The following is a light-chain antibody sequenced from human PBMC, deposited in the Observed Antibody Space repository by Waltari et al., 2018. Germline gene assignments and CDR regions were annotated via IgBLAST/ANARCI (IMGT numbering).Light chain of an antibody. CDR1: SSNIGNNY. J-gene: IGLJ2*01. V-gene: IGLV1-47*01. CDR3: AAWDDSLSGVV. Sequence: QSVLTQPPSASGTPGQRVTISCSGSSSNIGNNYVTWYHQVPGTAPKLLIYRNNRRPSGVPDRVSGSKSGTSASLAISGLRSEDEGDYYCAAWDDSLSGVVFGGGTKLTVL. CDR2: RNN.